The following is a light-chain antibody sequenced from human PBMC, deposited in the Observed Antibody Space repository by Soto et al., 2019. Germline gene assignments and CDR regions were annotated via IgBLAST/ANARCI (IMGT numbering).Light chain of an antibody. CDR2: DAS. CDR1: QSISSW. CDR3: QQYKAYPYT. J-gene: IGKJ2*01. V-gene: IGKV1-5*01. Sequence: DIQMTQSPSTLSASVGDRVTITCRASQSISSWLAWYQQKPRKAPKLLIYDASTLGSGVPSRFSGSGSGTEFPLTISSLQPDDLASYHCQQYKAYPYTFGQGTELEIK.